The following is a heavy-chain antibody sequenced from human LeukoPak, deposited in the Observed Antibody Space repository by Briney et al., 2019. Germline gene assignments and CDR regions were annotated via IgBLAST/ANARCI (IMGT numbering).Heavy chain of an antibody. J-gene: IGHJ4*02. Sequence: TGGSLRLSCAASGSTFSSYAMSWVRQAPGKGLEWVSAISGSGGSTYYADSVKGRFTISRDNSKNTLYLQMNSLRAEDTAVYYCANHRWLQREFYYFDYWGQGTLVTVSS. V-gene: IGHV3-23*01. CDR2: ISGSGGST. D-gene: IGHD5-24*01. CDR1: GSTFSSYA. CDR3: ANHRWLQREFYYFDY.